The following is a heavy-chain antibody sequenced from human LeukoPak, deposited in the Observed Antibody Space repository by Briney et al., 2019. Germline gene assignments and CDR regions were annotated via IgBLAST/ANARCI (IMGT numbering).Heavy chain of an antibody. D-gene: IGHD2-2*01. CDR3: ASNICSSTSCYLGY. J-gene: IGHJ4*02. CDR2: INHSGST. V-gene: IGHV4-34*01. CDR1: GGSFSGYY. Sequence: SETLSLTCAVYGGSFSGYYWSWIRQPPGKGLEWIGEINHSGSTNYNPSLKSRVTMSVDTSKNQFSLKLSSVTAADTAVYYCASNICSSTSCYLGYWGQGTLVTVSS.